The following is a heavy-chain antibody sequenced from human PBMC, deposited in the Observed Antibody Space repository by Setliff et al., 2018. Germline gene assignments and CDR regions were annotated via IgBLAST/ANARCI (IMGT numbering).Heavy chain of an antibody. Sequence: ASVKVSCKASGYTFTGYHIHWVRQAPGQGLEWMGWINPNTGGTNYAQKFQGRVTLTRDTYIRTSYRELNSLTSDDTAVYDCARLAAIPEPGIGILGWGQGTLVTVSS. CDR3: ARLAAIPEPGIGILG. D-gene: IGHD3-16*01. V-gene: IGHV1-2*02. CDR2: INPNTGGT. J-gene: IGHJ4*02. CDR1: GYTFTGYH.